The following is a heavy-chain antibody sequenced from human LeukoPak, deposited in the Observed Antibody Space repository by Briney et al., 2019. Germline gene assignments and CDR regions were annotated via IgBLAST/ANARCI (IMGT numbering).Heavy chain of an antibody. V-gene: IGHV4-34*01. Sequence: SETLSLTCAVYGGSLSGYYWSWIRQPPGKGLEWIGEINHSGSTNYNPSLKSRVTISVDTSKNQFSLKLSSVTAADTAVYYCARANVVVVAAKPNWFDPWGQGTLVTVSS. CDR2: INHSGST. D-gene: IGHD2-15*01. J-gene: IGHJ5*02. CDR3: ARANVVVVAAKPNWFDP. CDR1: GGSLSGYY.